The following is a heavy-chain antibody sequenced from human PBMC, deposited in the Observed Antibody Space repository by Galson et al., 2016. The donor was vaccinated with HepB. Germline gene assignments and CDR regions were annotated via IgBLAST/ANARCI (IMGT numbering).Heavy chain of an antibody. V-gene: IGHV3-23*01. CDR2: ISGSGDNT. CDR1: GFTFNSHA. D-gene: IGHD1-26*01. J-gene: IGHJ4*02. Sequence: SLRLSCAASGFTFNSHAISWVRQAPGKGLEWVSAISGSGDNTFYADSVRGRFTISRDNSKDTLYLQMNSLRAEDTAVYYCAKDFRGSGMFFYQWGQGTLVTVSS. CDR3: AKDFRGSGMFFYQ.